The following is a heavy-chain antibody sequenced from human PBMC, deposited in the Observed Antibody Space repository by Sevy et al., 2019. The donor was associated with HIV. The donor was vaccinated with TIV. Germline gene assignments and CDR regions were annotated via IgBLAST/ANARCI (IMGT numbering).Heavy chain of an antibody. CDR2: IYYNGHI. J-gene: IGHJ4*02. Sequence: SETLPLTCTVSGGSITSLYWNWIRQPPGKGLEWIANIYYNGHINYNPSLKSRVTLSLDTSKNQCSLGLSSVTAADTAMYYCAGENAWGRGYSWGQGTLVTVSS. D-gene: IGHD1-26*01. CDR3: AGENAWGRGYS. CDR1: GGSITSLY. V-gene: IGHV4-59*08.